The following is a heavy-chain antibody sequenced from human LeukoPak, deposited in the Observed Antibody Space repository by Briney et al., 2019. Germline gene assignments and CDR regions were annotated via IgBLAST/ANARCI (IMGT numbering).Heavy chain of an antibody. J-gene: IGHJ4*02. D-gene: IGHD3-22*01. CDR1: GYTFTNSD. Sequence: VASVKVSCKASGYTFTNSDINWVRQATGQGLEWMGWINPNSGNTGFAQNFQGRVTVTRITSISTAYMELNSLRSEDTAVYYCARGPGYYDSRGYTYYFDYWGQGTLVTVSS. CDR2: INPNSGNT. CDR3: ARGPGYYDSRGYTYYFDY. V-gene: IGHV1-8*01.